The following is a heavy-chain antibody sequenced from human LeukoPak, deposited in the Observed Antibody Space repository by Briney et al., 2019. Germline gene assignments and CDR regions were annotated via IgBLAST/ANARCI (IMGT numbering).Heavy chain of an antibody. CDR3: ARRIAAAGTGHNWFDP. Sequence: GESLKISCKGSGYSFSSYWIAWVRQMPGKGLEWMGTLYPGDSDTRNSPSFQGQVTISADKSISTAYLQWSSLKSSDTAMYYCARRIAAAGTGHNWFDPWGQGTLVTVSS. V-gene: IGHV5-51*01. CDR2: LYPGDSDT. D-gene: IGHD6-13*01. J-gene: IGHJ5*02. CDR1: GYSFSSYW.